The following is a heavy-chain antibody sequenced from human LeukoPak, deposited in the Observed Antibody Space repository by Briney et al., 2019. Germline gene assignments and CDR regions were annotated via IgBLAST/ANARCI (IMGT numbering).Heavy chain of an antibody. J-gene: IGHJ4*02. CDR3: ARDSGHSGGATLDY. D-gene: IGHD3-22*01. Sequence: GGSLRLSCAASGFIVRSYYMNWVRQAPGKGLEWVSVIFSAGDTYYADSVKGRFTISRDNSKNTLYLQMNSLRADDTAVYFCARDSGHSGGATLDYWGQGALVTVSS. V-gene: IGHV3-53*01. CDR1: GFIVRSYY. CDR2: IFSAGDT.